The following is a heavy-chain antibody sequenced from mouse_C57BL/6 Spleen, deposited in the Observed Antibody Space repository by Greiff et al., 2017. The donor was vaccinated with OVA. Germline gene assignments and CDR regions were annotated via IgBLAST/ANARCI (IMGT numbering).Heavy chain of an antibody. CDR2: IYPGSGTT. D-gene: IGHD2-5*01. Sequence: QVQLQQSGAELVRPGASVKLSCKASGYTFTDYYINWVKQRPGQGLEWIARIYPGSGTTYYNEKFKGKATLTAEKSSSTAYMQRSSLTSEDAAVYFCARDYSNYVGYFDYWGQGTTLTVSS. J-gene: IGHJ2*01. CDR1: GYTFTDYY. V-gene: IGHV1-76*01. CDR3: ARDYSNYVGYFDY.